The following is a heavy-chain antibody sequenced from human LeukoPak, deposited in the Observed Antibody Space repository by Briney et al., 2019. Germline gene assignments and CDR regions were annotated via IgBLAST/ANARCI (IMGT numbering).Heavy chain of an antibody. CDR1: GGSFSGYY. V-gene: IGHV4-34*01. J-gene: IGHJ4*02. D-gene: IGHD3-10*01. Sequence: SETLSLTCAVYGGSFSGYYWSWIRQPPGKGLERIGEINHSGSTNYNPSLKSRVTISVDTSKNQFSLKLSSVTAADTAVYYCARVKGLLWFGEKRYFDYWGQGNLVTVSS. CDR3: ARVKGLLWFGEKRYFDY. CDR2: INHSGST.